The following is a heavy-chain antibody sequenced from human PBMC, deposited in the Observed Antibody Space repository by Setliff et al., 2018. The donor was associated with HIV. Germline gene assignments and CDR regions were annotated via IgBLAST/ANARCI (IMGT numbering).Heavy chain of an antibody. V-gene: IGHV4-30-4*01. Sequence: PSETLSLTCTVSGGSVSSSDYYWNWIRQPPGKGLEWIGHIHYSVNTYYNPSLKSRVLISVDTSKNQFSLRLSSVTAADTAVYYCARYGGNSFWFDPWGQGTLVTVSS. CDR1: GGSVSSSDYY. CDR3: ARYGGNSFWFDP. J-gene: IGHJ5*02. CDR2: IHYSVNT. D-gene: IGHD2-21*01.